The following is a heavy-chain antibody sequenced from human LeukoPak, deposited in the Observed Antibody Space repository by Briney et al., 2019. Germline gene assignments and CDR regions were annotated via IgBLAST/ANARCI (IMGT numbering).Heavy chain of an antibody. J-gene: IGHJ4*02. CDR3: ASSQLRYFDWLSSFDY. Sequence: PSDTLSLICAVSGGSISSGGYFWRWLRQPPGKGLEWIGYIYHSGSTYYNPSLKSRVTISVDRSKNQFSLKLSSVTAADTAVYYCASSQLRYFDWLSSFDYWGQGTLVTVSS. CDR1: GGSISSGGYF. V-gene: IGHV4-30-2*01. D-gene: IGHD3-9*01. CDR2: IYHSGST.